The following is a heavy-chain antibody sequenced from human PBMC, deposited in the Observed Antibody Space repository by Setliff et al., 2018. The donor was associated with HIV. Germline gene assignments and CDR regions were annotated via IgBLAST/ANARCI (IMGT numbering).Heavy chain of an antibody. D-gene: IGHD1-26*01. J-gene: IGHJ5*02. Sequence: SETLSLTCEVSGVSISNYYWSWIRQAPGKGLEWIGCISHSGNTNFNPSLNSRVTISVDTSKNQFSLRLTSVTAADTAIYYCARSTVGAGTSFPWGRGTLVTVSS. CDR3: ARSTVGAGTSFP. CDR1: GVSISNYY. CDR2: ISHSGNT. V-gene: IGHV4-59*12.